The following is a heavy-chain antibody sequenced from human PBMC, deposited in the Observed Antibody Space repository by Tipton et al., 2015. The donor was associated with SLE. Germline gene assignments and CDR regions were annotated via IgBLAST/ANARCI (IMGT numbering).Heavy chain of an antibody. Sequence: TLSLTCTVSGASVSSFCWNWIRQSPGKGLEWIACVCNSVSTNYDPSLKSRGTISVDTSKNHFSLELTSVTAADTAVYYCARGGYYDSGGFYPYNYYTMDVWGQGTTVTVSS. CDR3: ARGGYYDSGGFYPYNYYTMDV. V-gene: IGHV4-59*08. CDR1: GASVSSFC. D-gene: IGHD3-22*01. J-gene: IGHJ6*02. CDR2: VCNSVST.